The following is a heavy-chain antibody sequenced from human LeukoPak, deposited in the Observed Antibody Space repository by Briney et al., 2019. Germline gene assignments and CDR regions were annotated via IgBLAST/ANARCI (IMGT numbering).Heavy chain of an antibody. CDR2: INPNSGGT. J-gene: IGHJ2*01. CDR1: GYTFTGYY. Sequence: ASVKVSCKASGYTFTGYYMHWVRQAPGQGLEWMGWINPNSGGTNYVQKFQGRVTMTRDTSISTAYMELSRLRSDDTAVYYCARGLGDWYFDLWGRGTLVTVSS. D-gene: IGHD3-16*01. CDR3: ARGLGDWYFDL. V-gene: IGHV1-2*02.